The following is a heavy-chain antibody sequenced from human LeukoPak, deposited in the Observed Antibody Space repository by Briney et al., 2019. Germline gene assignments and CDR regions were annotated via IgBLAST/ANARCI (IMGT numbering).Heavy chain of an antibody. V-gene: IGHV3-21*01. D-gene: IGHD5-18*01. CDR3: AREYTAMAYDY. Sequence: GGSLRLSCVASGFAFSDDSMNWVRQPPGKGLEWVSSISSTSTYIYYADSVKGRFTISRDNARNSLFLQMNNLRVDDSAVCYCAREYTAMAYDYWGQGNLVTVSS. CDR2: ISSTSTYI. J-gene: IGHJ4*02. CDR1: GFAFSDDS.